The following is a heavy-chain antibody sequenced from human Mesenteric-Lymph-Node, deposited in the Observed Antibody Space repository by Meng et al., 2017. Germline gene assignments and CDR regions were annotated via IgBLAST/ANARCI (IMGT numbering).Heavy chain of an antibody. Sequence: QVQLVESGGGVVEPGRSLRLLCAASGFTFSSKVMHWVGQVPGKGLEWVAVISSDGNNKYYADSVKGRFTISRDNFKNTLYLQMNSLRTADTAVYYCARDGPSPGNGGWGVDYWGQGTLVTVSS. V-gene: IGHV3-30-3*01. CDR2: ISSDGNNK. J-gene: IGHJ4*02. CDR1: GFTFSSKV. CDR3: ARDGPSPGNGGWGVDY. D-gene: IGHD6-19*01.